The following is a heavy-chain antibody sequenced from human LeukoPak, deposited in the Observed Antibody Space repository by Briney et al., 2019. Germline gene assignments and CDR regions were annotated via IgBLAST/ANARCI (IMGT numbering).Heavy chain of an antibody. J-gene: IGHJ4*02. D-gene: IGHD3-10*01. Sequence: GGSLRLSCAASGFTFSSYGMHWVRQAPGKGLEWVAFIRYDGSNKYYADSVKGRFTISRDNSKNTLYLQMNSLRAEDTAVYYCAKGEGNYYGSGSYPYWGQGTLVTVSS. V-gene: IGHV3-30*02. CDR3: AKGEGNYYGSGSYPY. CDR1: GFTFSSYG. CDR2: IRYDGSNK.